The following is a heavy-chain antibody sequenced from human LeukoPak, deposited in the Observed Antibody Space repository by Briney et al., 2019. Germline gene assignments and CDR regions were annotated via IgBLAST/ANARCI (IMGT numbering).Heavy chain of an antibody. J-gene: IGHJ6*02. V-gene: IGHV1-69*13. D-gene: IGHD5-24*01. Sequence: SVKVSCKASGGTFSSYAISWVRQAPGQGLEWMGVIIPIFGTANYAQKFQGRVTITADESTSTAYMELSSLRSEDTAVYYCASLPPLVGYNDYYYYGMDVWGQGTTVTVSS. CDR2: IIPIFGTA. CDR1: GGTFSSYA. CDR3: ASLPPLVGYNDYYYYGMDV.